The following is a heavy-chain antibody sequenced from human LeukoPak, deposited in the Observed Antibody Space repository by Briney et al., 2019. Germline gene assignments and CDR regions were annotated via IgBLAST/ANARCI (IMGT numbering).Heavy chain of an antibody. Sequence: ASVKVSCKASGYTFTSYGISWVRQAPGQGLEWMGWISTYNGDTSYAQKFQGRVTMTTETSTGTAYMELRSLRSDDTAVYYCARDPGKYYDILTGYYTPYYFDHWGQGTLVTVSS. V-gene: IGHV1-18*01. CDR3: ARDPGKYYDILTGYYTPYYFDH. D-gene: IGHD3-9*01. J-gene: IGHJ4*02. CDR1: GYTFTSYG. CDR2: ISTYNGDT.